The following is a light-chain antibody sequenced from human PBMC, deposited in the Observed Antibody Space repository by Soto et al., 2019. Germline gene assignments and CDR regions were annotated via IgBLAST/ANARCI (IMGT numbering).Light chain of an antibody. CDR1: QSVSSS. Sequence: EIVLTQSPGTLSLSPGERATLSCRASQSVSSSLAWYQQKPGQAHRLLIYGTSNRTTAIPDRFSGSGAAADFTLTISRLEPEDFALYYCQQYGISPSTFGPGTKVEI. V-gene: IGKV3-20*01. CDR2: GTS. J-gene: IGKJ1*01. CDR3: QQYGISPST.